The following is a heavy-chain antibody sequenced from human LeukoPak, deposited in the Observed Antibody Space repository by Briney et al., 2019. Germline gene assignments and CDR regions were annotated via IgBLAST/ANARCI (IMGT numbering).Heavy chain of an antibody. Sequence: GGSLRLSCAASGFTFSSYWMHWVRQAPGKGLVWVSRINSDGNSTSYADSVKGRFTVSRDNAKNTLYLQMNSLRAEDTAVYYCAGGDIVVVPAAHYYYMDVWGKGTTVTVSS. V-gene: IGHV3-74*01. J-gene: IGHJ6*03. CDR3: AGGDIVVVPAAHYYYMDV. D-gene: IGHD2-2*01. CDR1: GFTFSSYW. CDR2: INSDGNST.